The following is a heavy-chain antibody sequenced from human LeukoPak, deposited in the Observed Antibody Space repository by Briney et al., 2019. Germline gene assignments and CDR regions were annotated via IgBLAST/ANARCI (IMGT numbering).Heavy chain of an antibody. CDR3: ERATIEYADAFDI. Sequence: GVSLRLSCAASGFTFSSYWMSWVRQAPGKGLEWVANIKQDGSEKYYVDSVKGRFTISRDNAKNSLYLEMNSLRAEDTAVYDCERATIEYADAFDIWGQGTMVTVSS. CDR1: GFTFSSYW. D-gene: IGHD4/OR15-4a*01. J-gene: IGHJ3*02. V-gene: IGHV3-7*04. CDR2: IKQDGSEK.